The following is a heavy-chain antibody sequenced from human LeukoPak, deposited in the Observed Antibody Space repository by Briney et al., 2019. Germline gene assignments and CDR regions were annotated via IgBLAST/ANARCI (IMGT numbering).Heavy chain of an antibody. D-gene: IGHD3-22*01. J-gene: IGHJ4*02. Sequence: GVSLRLSCVVSRLTFNSNAMYWVRQAPGKGLEWVSGISVSGGSEYYADSVKGRFSVSRDNSKHTVYLQMNSLRAEDTAVYFCASHAHDYDSSGYFDSWGQGALVTVSS. V-gene: IGHV3-23*01. CDR3: ASHAHDYDSSGYFDS. CDR2: ISVSGGSE. CDR1: RLTFNSNA.